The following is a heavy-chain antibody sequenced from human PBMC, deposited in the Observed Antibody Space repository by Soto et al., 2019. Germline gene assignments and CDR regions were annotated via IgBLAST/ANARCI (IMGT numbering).Heavy chain of an antibody. CDR3: ARENILTAAAGKRDFDC. D-gene: IGHD6-13*01. J-gene: IGHJ4*02. V-gene: IGHV4-4*07. CDR2: IYSSGST. CDR1: GGTITSYY. Sequence: SETLSLTCTVSGGTITSYYWSWIRQPAGKGLEWIGRIYSSGSTNYNPSLNSRVIMSVDTSQNQFSLNLSSVAAADTAKYYCARENILTAAAGKRDFDCWGQGTLVTVSS.